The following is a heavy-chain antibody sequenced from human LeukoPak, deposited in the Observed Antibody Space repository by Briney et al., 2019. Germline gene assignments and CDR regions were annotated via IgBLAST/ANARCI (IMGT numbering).Heavy chain of an antibody. CDR3: AREPVRKRWFDS. Sequence: GRSLRLSCTASGFTFSNYWMSWVRQAPNKGLEWVANIKYDGSEKYYVDSVKGRLTISRDNAKNSLYLQMNSLRVEDTAVYYCAREPVRKRWFDSWGQGTLVTVSS. CDR1: GFTFSNYW. J-gene: IGHJ5*01. V-gene: IGHV3-7*03. CDR2: IKYDGSEK. D-gene: IGHD3-10*01.